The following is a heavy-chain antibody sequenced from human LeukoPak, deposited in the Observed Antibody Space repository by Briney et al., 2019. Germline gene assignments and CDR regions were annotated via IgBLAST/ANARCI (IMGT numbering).Heavy chain of an antibody. CDR1: GYTFTGFG. D-gene: IGHD6-13*01. Sequence: AASVKVSCKASGYTFTGFGITWVRQAPGQGLEWLGWINPKSGAADYAQQFRGRVTMTRDTSINTDYMEMKRVTSDDPAGYYCARGAEAETSPLDFWGQGTLVIVS. J-gene: IGHJ4*02. V-gene: IGHV1-2*02. CDR3: ARGAEAETSPLDF. CDR2: INPKSGAA.